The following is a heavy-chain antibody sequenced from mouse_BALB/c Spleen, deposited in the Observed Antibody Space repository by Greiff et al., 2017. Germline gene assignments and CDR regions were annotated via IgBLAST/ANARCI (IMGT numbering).Heavy chain of an antibody. CDR2: IWGDGST. Sequence: VQLVESGPGLVAPSQSLSITCTVSGFSLTGYGVNWVRQPPGKGLEWLGMIWGDGSTDYNSALKSRLSISKDNSKSQVFLKMNSLQTDDTARYYCARALYYYGSSWNWYFDVWGAGTTVTVSS. J-gene: IGHJ1*01. V-gene: IGHV2-6-7*01. CDR3: ARALYYYGSSWNWYFDV. D-gene: IGHD1-1*01. CDR1: GFSLTGYG.